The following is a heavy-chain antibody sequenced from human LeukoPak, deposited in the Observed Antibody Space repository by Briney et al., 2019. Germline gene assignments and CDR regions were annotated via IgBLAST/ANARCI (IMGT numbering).Heavy chain of an antibody. D-gene: IGHD6-13*01. CDR2: IYYSGST. Sequence: SETLSLTCTVSGGSISSSSYYWGWIRQPPGKGLEWIGSIYYSGSTYYNPSLKSRVTISVDTSKNQFSLKLSSVTAADTAVYYCARLLGDSSSWYENYYYYYYMDVWGKGTTVTISS. CDR3: ARLLGDSSSWYENYYYYYYMDV. V-gene: IGHV4-39*01. J-gene: IGHJ6*03. CDR1: GGSISSSSYY.